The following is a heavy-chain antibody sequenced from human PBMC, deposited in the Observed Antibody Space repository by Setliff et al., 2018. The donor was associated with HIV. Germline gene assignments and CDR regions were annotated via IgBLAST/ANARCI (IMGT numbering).Heavy chain of an antibody. CDR2: IYYNGAT. J-gene: IGHJ4*02. CDR1: GGSTDSGSYY. D-gene: IGHD3-10*01. V-gene: IGHV4-39*01. Sequence: SETLSLTCTVSGGSTDSGSYYWAWIRQPPGKGLEWTVSIYYNGATYYNSSLKSRVTISKDTSKNQFSLRLNSVTATDTALYYCARGRFHRLHRPYSGSGSLGIQYFDYWGRGTLVTVSS. CDR3: ARGRFHRLHRPYSGSGSLGIQYFDY.